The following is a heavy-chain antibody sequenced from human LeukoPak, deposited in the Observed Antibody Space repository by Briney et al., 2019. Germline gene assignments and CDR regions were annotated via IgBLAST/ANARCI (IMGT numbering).Heavy chain of an antibody. V-gene: IGHV3-48*04. CDR3: VRGTSHPV. CDR2: ILSDSGTTI. Sequence: GGSLRLSCATSGFTFSSYTMNWVRQAPGKGLEWISSILSDSGTTIHYADSVRGRFTISRDNATNSLFLQMNSLRVEDTAVYFCVRGTSHPVWVQGTTVTLSS. D-gene: IGHD1-14*01. CDR1: GFTFSSYT. J-gene: IGHJ3*01.